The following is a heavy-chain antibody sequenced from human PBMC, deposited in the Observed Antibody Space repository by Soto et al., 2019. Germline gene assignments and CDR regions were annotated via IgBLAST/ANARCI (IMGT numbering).Heavy chain of an antibody. CDR1: GFTFSDYY. CDR2: ISSSGSNI. J-gene: IGHJ6*02. D-gene: IGHD1-1*01. Sequence: PGGSLRLSCAASGFTFSDYYMSWIRQAPGKGLEWVSYISSSGSNIYYADSVKGRFTISRDNAKNSLYLQMNSLRAEDTAVYYWARTDWNYYYGMDVWGQGTTVTVSS. V-gene: IGHV3-11*04. CDR3: ARTDWNYYYGMDV.